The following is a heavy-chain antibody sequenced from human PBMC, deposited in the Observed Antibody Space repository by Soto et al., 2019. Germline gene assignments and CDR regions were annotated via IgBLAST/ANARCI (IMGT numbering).Heavy chain of an antibody. Sequence: QVQLVQSGAEVKKTGSSVKVSCKASGGTFSSYAISWVRQAPGQGLEWMGGIIPIFGTANYAQKFQGRVTITADESTSTAYLELRSLRYEETAVYYCARSEGYDFLSGYPDYYYDYGMDVGGQGTTVTVSS. CDR2: IIPIFGTA. J-gene: IGHJ6*02. CDR3: ARSEGYDFLSGYPDYYYDYGMDV. V-gene: IGHV1-69*01. D-gene: IGHD3-3*01. CDR1: GGTFSSYA.